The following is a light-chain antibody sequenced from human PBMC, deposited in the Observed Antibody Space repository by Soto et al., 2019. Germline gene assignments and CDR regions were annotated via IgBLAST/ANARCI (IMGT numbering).Light chain of an antibody. J-gene: IGLJ2*01. CDR2: DDT. CDR3: QVWDSSGDYVV. V-gene: IGLV3-21*02. CDR1: NIGSKG. Sequence: SYELTQPPSMSVAPGQTARITCGGNNIGSKGVNWYQQRPGQAPVLVIYDDTRRPSGIPERFSGSNSGNTATLTMSGVEAGDEADYYCQVWDSSGDYVVFGGGTKLTVL.